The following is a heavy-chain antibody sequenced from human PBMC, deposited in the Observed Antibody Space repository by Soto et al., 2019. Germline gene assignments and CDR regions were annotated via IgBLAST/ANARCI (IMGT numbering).Heavy chain of an antibody. D-gene: IGHD4-17*01. CDR2: ISCDGNNK. CDR3: AKDLLLTTITTVGD. CDR1: GFIFSTYG. J-gene: IGHJ4*02. Sequence: ESGGGVVQPGRSLRLSCAASGFIFSTYGMHWVRQAPGKGLEWLSVISCDGNNKYYADSVKGRFTISRDNSKNTLWLQMDSLRTEDTAVYYCAKDLLLTTITTVGDWGQGTLVTVSS. V-gene: IGHV3-30*18.